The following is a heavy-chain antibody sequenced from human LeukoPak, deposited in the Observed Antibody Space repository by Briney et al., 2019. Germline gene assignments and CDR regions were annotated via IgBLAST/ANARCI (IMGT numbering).Heavy chain of an antibody. V-gene: IGHV4-30-4*07. CDR2: IYYSGAA. Sequence: PSETLSLTCGVSGDSISSDGHSWSWIRQPPGKGLEWVGYIYYSGAAYHNPSLKSRLTLSVDTSNNQFSLRLRSVTAADTAVYYCARGYCSSGSCYSYYYYNYMDVWGKGTTVTVSS. CDR1: GDSISSDGHS. J-gene: IGHJ6*03. CDR3: ARGYCSSGSCYSYYYYNYMDV. D-gene: IGHD2-15*01.